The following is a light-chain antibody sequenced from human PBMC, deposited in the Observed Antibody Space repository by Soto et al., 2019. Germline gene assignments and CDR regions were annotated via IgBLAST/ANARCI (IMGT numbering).Light chain of an antibody. CDR1: QDIRNH. CDR2: DVS. Sequence: DIQITQSPSSLSASVGDRVTITCQASQDIRNHLNWYQQKPGKAPKFLIYDVSNLETGVPSRFSGSGSGTYFTLRISRVEAEDVGLYYCMQGLQTPNTFGQGTRLEIK. J-gene: IGKJ5*01. CDR3: MQGLQTPNT. V-gene: IGKV1-33*01.